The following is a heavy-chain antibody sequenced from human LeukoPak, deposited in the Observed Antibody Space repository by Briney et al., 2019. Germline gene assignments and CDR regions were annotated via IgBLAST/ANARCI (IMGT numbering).Heavy chain of an antibody. CDR2: ISSSGSTI. Sequence: GGSLRLSCAASGFTFSDYYMSWIRRAPGKGLEWVSYISSSGSTIYYADSVKGRFTISRDNAKNSLYLQMNSLRAEDTAVYYCASLISSKYYMDVWGKGTTVTVSS. J-gene: IGHJ6*03. CDR3: ASLISSKYYMDV. CDR1: GFTFSDYY. D-gene: IGHD3-16*01. V-gene: IGHV3-11*04.